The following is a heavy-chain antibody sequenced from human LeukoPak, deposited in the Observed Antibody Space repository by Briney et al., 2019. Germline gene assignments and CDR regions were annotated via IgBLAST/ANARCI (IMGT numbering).Heavy chain of an antibody. CDR1: GNTFTGYY. J-gene: IGHJ1*01. V-gene: IGHV1-2*02. Sequence: GASVKVSCKASGNTFTGYYMHWVRQAPGQGLEWMGWINANSGGTNYAQKFQGRVTMTRDTSITTAYMELSRLRSDDTAVYYCARDSGGGYYYGRSGYYAEYFQHWGQGTLVTVSS. CDR2: INANSGGT. D-gene: IGHD3-22*01. CDR3: ARDSGGGYYYGRSGYYAEYFQH.